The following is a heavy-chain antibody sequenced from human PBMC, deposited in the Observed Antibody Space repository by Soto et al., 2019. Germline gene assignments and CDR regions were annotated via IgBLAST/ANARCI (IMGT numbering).Heavy chain of an antibody. CDR2: ISYDGSNK. CDR1: GFTFSSYA. V-gene: IGHV3-30-3*01. Sequence: QVQLVESGGGVVQPGRSLRLSCAASGFTFSSYAMHWVRQAPGKGLEWVAVISYDGSNKYYADSVQGRFTISRDNSKNTLYLQMNSLRAEDTAVYYCARGRVTTFYYYGMDVWGQGTTVTVSS. D-gene: IGHD4-17*01. CDR3: ARGRVTTFYYYGMDV. J-gene: IGHJ6*02.